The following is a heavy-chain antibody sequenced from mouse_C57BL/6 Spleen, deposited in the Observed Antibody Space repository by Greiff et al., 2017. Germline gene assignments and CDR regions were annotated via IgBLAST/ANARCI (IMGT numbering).Heavy chain of an antibody. J-gene: IGHJ3*01. CDR2: ISDGGSYT. D-gene: IGHD1-1*01. CDR3: VRECDYGSAWFAY. Sequence: EVQRVESGGGLVKPGGSLKLSCAASGFTFSSYAMSWVRQTPEKRLEWVATISDGGSYTYYPDNVKGRFTISRDNAKNNLYLQMSHLKSEDTAMYYCVRECDYGSAWFAYWGQGTLVTVSA. V-gene: IGHV5-4*01. CDR1: GFTFSSYA.